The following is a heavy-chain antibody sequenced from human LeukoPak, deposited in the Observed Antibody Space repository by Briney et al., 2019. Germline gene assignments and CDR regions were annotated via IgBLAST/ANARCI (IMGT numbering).Heavy chain of an antibody. J-gene: IGHJ5*02. Sequence: KTSETLSLTCIVSGGSISSSTYFWGWIRQPPGKGLEWIGIISYNGTTYYNPSLKSRVTISVDTSKNQFSLKLSSVTAADTAVYYCARRERAYSSSWPYNWFDPWGQGTLVTVSS. V-gene: IGHV4-39*07. CDR1: GGSISSSTYF. D-gene: IGHD6-13*01. CDR3: ARRERAYSSSWPYNWFDP. CDR2: ISYNGTT.